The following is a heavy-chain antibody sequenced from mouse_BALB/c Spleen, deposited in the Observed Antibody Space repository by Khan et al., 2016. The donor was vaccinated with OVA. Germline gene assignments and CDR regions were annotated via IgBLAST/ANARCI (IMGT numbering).Heavy chain of an antibody. CDR3: ARYYGNYGWYFDV. V-gene: IGHV2-9*02. Sequence: QVQLKQSGPGLVAPSQSLSITCTVSGFSLTSYGVHWVRQPPGKGLEWLGVIWTGGSTNYNSALMSRLSISKDNSKSQVFLKMNSLQTADTAMYXCARYYGNYGWYFDVWCAGTTVTVSS. D-gene: IGHD2-1*01. J-gene: IGHJ1*01. CDR2: IWTGGST. CDR1: GFSLTSYG.